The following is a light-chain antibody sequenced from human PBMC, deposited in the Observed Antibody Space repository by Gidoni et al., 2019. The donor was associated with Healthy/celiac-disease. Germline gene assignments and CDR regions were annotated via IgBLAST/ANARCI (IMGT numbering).Light chain of an antibody. CDR3: QQNYSTLWT. J-gene: IGKJ1*01. CDR2: AAS. V-gene: IGKV1-39*01. Sequence: DIQITHSPSSLSAPVGNRVTITCRASQSISSYLNWYQQKPGKAPKLLIYAASSLPSGVPSRFSGSGSGTDFTLTISRLQPEDFAAYYCQQNYSTLWTFGQGTKVEIK. CDR1: QSISSY.